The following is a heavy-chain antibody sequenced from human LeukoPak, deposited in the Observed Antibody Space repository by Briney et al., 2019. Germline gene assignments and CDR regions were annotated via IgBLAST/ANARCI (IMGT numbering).Heavy chain of an antibody. J-gene: IGHJ4*02. D-gene: IGHD5-12*01. CDR3: ANHDRKNSGQNDEKYHY. Sequence: GGSLRLSCAASGFTFSSYAMSWVRQAPGKGLEWVSAISGSGGSTYYADSVKGRFTISRDNSKDTLYLQMNSLRAEDTAVYYCANHDRKNSGQNDEKYHYWGQGTLVTVSS. CDR2: ISGSGGST. CDR1: GFTFSSYA. V-gene: IGHV3-23*01.